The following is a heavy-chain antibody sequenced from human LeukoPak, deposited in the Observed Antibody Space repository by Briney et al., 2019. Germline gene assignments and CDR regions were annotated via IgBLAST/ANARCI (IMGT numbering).Heavy chain of an antibody. J-gene: IGHJ4*02. V-gene: IGHV4-59*12. Sequence: PSETLSLTCTVSGDSISSYYWNWIRQPPGKRLEWIGFIYYSGSTNYNPSLKSRVTISVDRSKNQLSLNVNSVTAADTAVYYCARSGSYEKPGDYWGQGTLVTVSS. D-gene: IGHD1-26*01. CDR3: ARSGSYEKPGDY. CDR2: IYYSGST. CDR1: GDSISSYY.